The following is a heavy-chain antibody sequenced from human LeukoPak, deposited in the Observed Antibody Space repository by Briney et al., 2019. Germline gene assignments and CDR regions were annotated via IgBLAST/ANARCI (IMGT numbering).Heavy chain of an antibody. Sequence: GASVKVSCKASGYTFTGYYMHWVRQAPGQGLEWMGWINPNSGGTNYAQKFQGRVTMTRDTSISTAYMELSRLRSDDTAVYYCASRSPRYSSGWLSIDYWGQGTLVTVSS. V-gene: IGHV1-2*02. CDR2: INPNSGGT. D-gene: IGHD6-19*01. J-gene: IGHJ4*02. CDR3: ASRSPRYSSGWLSIDY. CDR1: GYTFTGYY.